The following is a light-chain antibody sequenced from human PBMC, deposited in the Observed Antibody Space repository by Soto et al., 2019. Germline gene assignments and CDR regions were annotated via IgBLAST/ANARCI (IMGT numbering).Light chain of an antibody. CDR2: GAS. V-gene: IGKV3-20*01. J-gene: IGKJ5*01. CDR3: QQYDPSLSIT. CDR1: QSVSSSY. Sequence: DIVLTQSPGTLSLSPGERATLSCRASQSVSSSYLAWYQQRHGQPPRLLIYGASSRATGIPDRFSGSGSGTDFTLTISRLEPEDFAVYYCQQYDPSLSITFGQGTRLEMK.